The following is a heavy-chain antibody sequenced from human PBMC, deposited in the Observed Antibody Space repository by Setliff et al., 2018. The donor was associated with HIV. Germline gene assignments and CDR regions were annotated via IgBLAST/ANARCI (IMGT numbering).Heavy chain of an antibody. CDR3: ARVQRVGSVEGYFDY. Sequence: PSETLSLTCTVSGGSVSSGGYYWSWIRQNPGKGLEWIGNIYYSGSTYYNPSLKSRVTISLDTSKNQFSLKLSSVTAADTAVYYCARVQRVGSVEGYFDYWGQGTLVTVSS. V-gene: IGHV4-39*07. CDR1: GGSVSSGGYY. J-gene: IGHJ4*02. D-gene: IGHD3-10*01. CDR2: IYYSGST.